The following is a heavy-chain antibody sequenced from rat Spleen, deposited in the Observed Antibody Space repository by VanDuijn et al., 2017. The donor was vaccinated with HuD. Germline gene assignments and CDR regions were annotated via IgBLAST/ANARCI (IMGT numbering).Heavy chain of an antibody. CDR2: ITNASGGT. CDR3: ASPFAS. V-gene: IGHV5-31*01. CDR1: GFTFNYYW. Sequence: EVQLVESGGGLVHPGRSLKLSCVTSGFTFNYYWMTWIRQAPGKGLEWVASITNASGGTHYPDSVKGRFNVSRDNAKSTLYLQMDSLRSEDTATYYCASPFASWGQGTLVTVSS. J-gene: IGHJ3*01.